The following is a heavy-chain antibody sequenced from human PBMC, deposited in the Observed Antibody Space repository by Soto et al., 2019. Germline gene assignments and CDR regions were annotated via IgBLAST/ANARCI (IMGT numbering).Heavy chain of an antibody. D-gene: IGHD1-1*01. J-gene: IGHJ4*02. Sequence: WGSLRLSCVASGFTFSTVAMTWVRQAPGKGLEWVSSISDNGGNTDYADSVRGRFTLSRDNSKNTLYLQMNHLKAEDTGVYYCAKLYWNPRYFDYWGQGARVTVSS. CDR1: GFTFSTVA. V-gene: IGHV3-23*01. CDR2: ISDNGGNT. CDR3: AKLYWNPRYFDY.